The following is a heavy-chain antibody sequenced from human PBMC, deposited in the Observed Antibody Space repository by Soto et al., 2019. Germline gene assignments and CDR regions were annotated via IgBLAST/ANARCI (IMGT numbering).Heavy chain of an antibody. Sequence: EVQLVESGGGLIQPGGSLRLSCAASGFTVSSDYMSWVRQAPGKGLEWVSVIYTGGSTYYADSVKGRFTFSRDNSKNTLYLKMNSLRAEDTAVYYCARAYGGNPALFDPWGQGTLVTGSS. CDR1: GFTVSSDY. J-gene: IGHJ5*02. CDR3: ARAYGGNPALFDP. CDR2: IYTGGST. V-gene: IGHV3-53*01. D-gene: IGHD4-17*01.